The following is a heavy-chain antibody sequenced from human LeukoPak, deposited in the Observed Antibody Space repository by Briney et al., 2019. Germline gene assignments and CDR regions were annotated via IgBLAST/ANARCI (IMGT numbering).Heavy chain of an antibody. J-gene: IGHJ3*01. CDR2: ISAYNGNT. Sequence: GASVKVSCKASGYTFTTYGLSWVRQAPGQGLEWMGWISAYNGNTNYAQKLQGRVTMTTDTSTSTAYMELRSLRSDDTAVYYCALSKRMGIADNWGQGTMVTVSS. D-gene: IGHD6-13*01. CDR3: ALSKRMGIADN. CDR1: GYTFTTYG. V-gene: IGHV1-18*01.